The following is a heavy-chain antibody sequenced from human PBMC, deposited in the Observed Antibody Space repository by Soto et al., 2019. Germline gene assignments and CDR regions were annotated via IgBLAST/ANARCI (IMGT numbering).Heavy chain of an antibody. CDR3: ALRFITMISY. CDR1: VGSISISSYY. Sequence: SETLSLTCTFSVGSISISSYYWGWIHQPPGKGLEWIGSIYYSGSTYYNPSLKSRVTISVDTSKNQFSLKLSSVTAPDTAVYYCALRFITMISYWGQGTMVTVSS. CDR2: IYYSGST. J-gene: IGHJ4*02. V-gene: IGHV4-39*01. D-gene: IGHD3-22*01.